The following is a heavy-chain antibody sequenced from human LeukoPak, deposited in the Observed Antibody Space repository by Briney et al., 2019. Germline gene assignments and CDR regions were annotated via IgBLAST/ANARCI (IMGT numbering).Heavy chain of an antibody. CDR3: ARDRDGSQGYFDY. D-gene: IGHD1-26*01. CDR1: GGTFSSYA. CDR2: IIPILGIA. J-gene: IGHJ4*02. Sequence: SVKVSCKASGGTFSSYAISWVRQAPGQGLEWMGRIIPILGIANYAQKFQGRVTITADKSTSTAYMELSSLRSDDTAVYYCARDRDGSQGYFDYWGQGTLVTVSS. V-gene: IGHV1-69*04.